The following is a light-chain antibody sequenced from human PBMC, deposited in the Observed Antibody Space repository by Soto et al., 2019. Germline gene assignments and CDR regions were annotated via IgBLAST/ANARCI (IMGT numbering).Light chain of an antibody. J-gene: IGKJ5*01. CDR1: QSVSSNY. CDR3: QQYCSSSQVT. V-gene: IGKV3-20*01. CDR2: GAS. Sequence: EIVLTQSPGTLSLSPGERATLSCRASQSVSSNYLAWYQQKPGQAPRLLLSGASSRATGIPDRFGGSGSGKDFTLIISRLVPEDLAVYYCQQYCSSSQVTFGQGTRLEIK.